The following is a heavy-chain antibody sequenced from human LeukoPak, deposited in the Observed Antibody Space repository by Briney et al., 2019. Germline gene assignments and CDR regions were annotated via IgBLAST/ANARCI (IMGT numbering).Heavy chain of an antibody. D-gene: IGHD3-3*01. J-gene: IGHJ4*02. CDR1: GFTFSSYT. CDR2: ITSSNSYI. V-gene: IGHV3-21*01. Sequence: GGALRLSCAASGFTFSSYTMNWVRQAPGKGLEWVSSITSSNSYISYADSVKGRFTISRDNAKNSLYLQMNSLTDEDTAVYYCARGWREFYFEYWGQGNLVTVSS. CDR3: ARGWREFYFEY.